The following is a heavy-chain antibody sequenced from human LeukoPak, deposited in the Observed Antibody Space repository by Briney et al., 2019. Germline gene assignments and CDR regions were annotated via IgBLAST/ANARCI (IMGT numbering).Heavy chain of an antibody. Sequence: GASVKVSCKASGGTFSSYAISWVRQAPGQGLEWMGGIIPIFGTANYAQKFQGRVTITTDESTSTAYMELSSLRSEDTAVYYCAREGPYSSGLDYWGQGTLVTVSS. CDR2: IIPIFGTA. CDR1: GGTFSSYA. J-gene: IGHJ4*02. V-gene: IGHV1-69*05. CDR3: AREGPYSSGLDY. D-gene: IGHD6-19*01.